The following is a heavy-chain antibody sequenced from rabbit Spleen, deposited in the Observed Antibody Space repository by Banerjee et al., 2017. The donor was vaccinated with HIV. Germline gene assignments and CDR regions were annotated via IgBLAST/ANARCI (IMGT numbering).Heavy chain of an antibody. CDR1: GVSFSGNSY. V-gene: IGHV1S40*01. CDR2: IDTGSSGFT. J-gene: IGHJ4*01. Sequence: QSLEESGGDLVKPGASLTLTCIASGVSFSGNSYMCWVRQAPGKGLEWIACIDTGSSGFTYFASWAKGRFTISKTSSTTVTLQMTSLTGADTATYFCARDLAGVIGWNFNLWGQGTLVTVS. CDR3: ARDLAGVIGWNFNL. D-gene: IGHD4-1*01.